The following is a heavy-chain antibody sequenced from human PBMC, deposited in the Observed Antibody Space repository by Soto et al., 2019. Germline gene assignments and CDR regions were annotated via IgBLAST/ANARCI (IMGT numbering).Heavy chain of an antibody. Sequence: QPGGSLRLSCAASGFTFSSCAMHWVRQAPGKGLEWVAVISYDGSNKYYADSVKGRFTISRDNSKNTLYLQMNSLRAEDTAVYYCARDKYQLLNYYYYGMDVWGQGTTVTVSS. CDR1: GFTFSSCA. J-gene: IGHJ6*02. D-gene: IGHD2-2*01. CDR2: ISYDGSNK. V-gene: IGHV3-30-3*01. CDR3: ARDKYQLLNYYYYGMDV.